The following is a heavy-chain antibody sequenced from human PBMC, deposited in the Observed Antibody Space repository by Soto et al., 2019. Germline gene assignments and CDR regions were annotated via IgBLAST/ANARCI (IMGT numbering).Heavy chain of an antibody. D-gene: IGHD3-10*01. J-gene: IGHJ5*02. CDR1: GFTFTNYA. V-gene: IGHV3-23*01. CDR2: ISGGGGNT. CDR3: ARHSGPYGSGSYYSYLDH. Sequence: EVQLLESGRGLVQRGGSLRLSCAASGFTFTNYAMSWVRQAPGKGLEWVSAISGGGGNTYYADSVKGRFTISRDNSKNTLYSQMNSLRPEDTAVYYCARHSGPYGSGSYYSYLDHWGQGTLVTVSS.